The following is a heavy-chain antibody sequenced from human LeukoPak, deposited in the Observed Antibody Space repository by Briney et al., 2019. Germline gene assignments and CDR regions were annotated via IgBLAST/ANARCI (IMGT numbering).Heavy chain of an antibody. CDR2: ISGSGGST. Sequence: GGSLRLSCVASGFTFSSYAMSWVRQAPGKGLEWVSAISGSGGSTYYADSVKGRFTISRDNSKNTLYLQMNSLRAEDTAVYYCAKSFLGDSSGYYSYYFDYWGQGTLVTVSS. CDR3: AKSFLGDSSGYYSYYFDY. J-gene: IGHJ4*02. CDR1: GFTFSSYA. V-gene: IGHV3-23*01. D-gene: IGHD3-22*01.